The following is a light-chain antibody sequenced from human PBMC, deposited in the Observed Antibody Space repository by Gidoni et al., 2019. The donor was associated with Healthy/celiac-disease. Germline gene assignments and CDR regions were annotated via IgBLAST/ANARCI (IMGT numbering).Light chain of an antibody. J-gene: IGKJ2*01. V-gene: IGKV3-11*01. Sequence: EIVLTQSPATLSLSPGERATLSGRASQSVSSYLAWYQQKPGQAPRLLIYDASSGSGSGTDFTLTISSLEPEDFAVYYCQQRSNWPRTFGQGTKLEIK. CDR3: QQRSNWPRT. CDR2: DAS. CDR1: QSVSSY.